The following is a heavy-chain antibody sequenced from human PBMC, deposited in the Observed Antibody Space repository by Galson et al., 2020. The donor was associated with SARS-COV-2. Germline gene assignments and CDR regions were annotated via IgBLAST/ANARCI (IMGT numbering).Heavy chain of an antibody. CDR3: ARAHYDSSGYGGFDY. CDR2: IYYSGST. V-gene: IGHV4-31*03. CDR1: GGSISSGGYY. Sequence: TLSLTCTVSGGSISSGGYYWSWIRQHPGKGLEWIGYIYYSGSTYYNPSLKSRVTISVDTSKNQFSLKLSSVTAADTAVYYCARAHYDSSGYGGFDYWGQGTLVTVSS. J-gene: IGHJ4*02. D-gene: IGHD3-22*01.